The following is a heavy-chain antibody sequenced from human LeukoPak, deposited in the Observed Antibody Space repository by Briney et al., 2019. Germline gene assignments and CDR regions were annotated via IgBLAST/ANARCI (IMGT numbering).Heavy chain of an antibody. V-gene: IGHV1-2*02. Sequence: ASVKVSCKASGYTFTGYYMHWVRQAPGQGLEWMGWINPNSGGTNYAQKFQGRVTMTRDTSISTAYMELSRLRSDDTAVYYCARDGSWSSSYSWFDPWGQGTLVTVSS. CDR1: GYTFTGYY. J-gene: IGHJ5*02. CDR3: ARDGSWSSSYSWFDP. D-gene: IGHD6-13*01. CDR2: INPNSGGT.